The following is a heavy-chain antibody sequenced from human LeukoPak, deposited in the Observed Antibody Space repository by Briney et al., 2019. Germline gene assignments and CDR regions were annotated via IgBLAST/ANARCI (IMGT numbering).Heavy chain of an antibody. Sequence: PSETLSLTCTVSGYSISSGYYWGWIRQPPGRGLEWIGSIYHSGSTYYNPSLKSRVTISVDTSKNQFSLKLSSVTAADTAVYYCALTGVVYDILTGYYNGRAFDYWGQGTLVTVSS. CDR1: GYSISSGYY. V-gene: IGHV4-38-2*02. CDR2: IYHSGST. D-gene: IGHD3-9*01. CDR3: ALTGVVYDILTGYYNGRAFDY. J-gene: IGHJ4*02.